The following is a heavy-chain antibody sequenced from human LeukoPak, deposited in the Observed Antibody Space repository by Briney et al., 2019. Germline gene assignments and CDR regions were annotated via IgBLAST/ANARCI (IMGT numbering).Heavy chain of an antibody. Sequence: ASVKVSCKASGYTFTDYYMHWARQAPGQGLEWMGWINPKSGGTNYAQKFQARVTMTRDTSISTAYIELSSLISDDTAMYYCARVPGGYCSSTSCNGGVYFDYRGQGTLVTVSS. CDR1: GYTFTDYY. V-gene: IGHV1-2*02. J-gene: IGHJ4*02. D-gene: IGHD2-2*01. CDR2: INPKSGGT. CDR3: ARVPGGYCSSTSCNGGVYFDY.